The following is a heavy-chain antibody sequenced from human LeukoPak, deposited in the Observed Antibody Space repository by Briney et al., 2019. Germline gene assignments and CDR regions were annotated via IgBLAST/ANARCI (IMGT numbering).Heavy chain of an antibody. CDR1: GLTVSSSY. Sequence: GGSLRLSCAASGLTVSSSYMSWVRQAPGKGLEWVSIIYSDDRIFYADSLKGRFTISRDNSKNTLYLQMNSLRAEDTAVYYCASHYYDSRGYYYFDFSGQGTLVTVSS. CDR2: IYSDDRI. CDR3: ASHYYDSRGYYYFDF. D-gene: IGHD3-22*01. J-gene: IGHJ4*02. V-gene: IGHV3-53*01.